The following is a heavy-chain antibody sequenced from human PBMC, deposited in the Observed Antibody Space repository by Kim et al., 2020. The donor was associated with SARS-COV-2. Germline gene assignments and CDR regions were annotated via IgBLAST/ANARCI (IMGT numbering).Heavy chain of an antibody. V-gene: IGHV3-49*02. CDR2: SKAYGGTK. CDR3: TTTDY. Sequence: SKAYGGTKEYAASVKGRFTISRDDSKSIAYLQMNSLKTEDTAVYYCTTTDYWGQGTLVTVSS. J-gene: IGHJ4*02.